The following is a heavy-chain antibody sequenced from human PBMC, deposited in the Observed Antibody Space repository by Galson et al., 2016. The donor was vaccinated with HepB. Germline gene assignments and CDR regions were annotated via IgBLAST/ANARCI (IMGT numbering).Heavy chain of an antibody. D-gene: IGHD3-10*01. J-gene: IGHJ4*02. Sequence: SVKVSCKASGYTFSSFYMHWVRQAPGQGLEWLGIIYPNNGRTTYAQKFQDRVNMTGDTSTNTLYMQLSHLKSDDTAVYYCATAPLYFGELSLLFDYWGQGILVTVSS. V-gene: IGHV1-46*01. CDR1: GYTFSSFY. CDR3: ATAPLYFGELSLLFDY. CDR2: IYPNNGRT.